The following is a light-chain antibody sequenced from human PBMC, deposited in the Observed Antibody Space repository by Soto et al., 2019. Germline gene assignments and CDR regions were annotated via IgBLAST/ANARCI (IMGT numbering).Light chain of an antibody. CDR2: AAS. Sequence: AIQMTQSPSSLSASVGDRVTITCRASQAIRSDIAWFQQKPGRAPKLVIYAASHLQDGVPPRFSGSGSGTEFTLTISSLQPEDFATYYCLQDYTYPLTFGGGTKVDIQ. CDR1: QAIRSD. CDR3: LQDYTYPLT. J-gene: IGKJ4*01. V-gene: IGKV1-6*01.